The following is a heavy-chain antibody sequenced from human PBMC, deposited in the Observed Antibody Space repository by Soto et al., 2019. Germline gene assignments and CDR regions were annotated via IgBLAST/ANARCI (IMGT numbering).Heavy chain of an antibody. J-gene: IGHJ4*02. CDR1: GYSFTSYW. Sequence: GESLKISCKGSGYSFTSYWISWVRQMPGKGLEWMGRIDPSDSYTNYSPSFQGHVTISADKSISTAYLQWSSLKASDTAMYYCARHQDNNIVVVPAAMFTFDYWGQGTLVTVSS. CDR3: ARHQDNNIVVVPAAMFTFDY. CDR2: IDPSDSYT. V-gene: IGHV5-10-1*01. D-gene: IGHD2-2*01.